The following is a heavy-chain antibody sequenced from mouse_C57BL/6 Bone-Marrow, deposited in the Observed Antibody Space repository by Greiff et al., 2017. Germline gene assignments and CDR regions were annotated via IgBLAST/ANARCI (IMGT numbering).Heavy chain of an antibody. CDR1: GYSITSGYY. CDR2: ISYDGSN. J-gene: IGHJ4*01. V-gene: IGHV3-6*01. Sequence: EVQLQESGPGLVKPSQSLSLTCSVTGYSITSGYYWNWIRQFPGNKLEWMGYISYDGSNNYNPSLKNRISITRDTSKNQFCLKLNSVTTEDTATYYCAREDWDYAMDYWGQGTSVTVSS. D-gene: IGHD4-1*01. CDR3: AREDWDYAMDY.